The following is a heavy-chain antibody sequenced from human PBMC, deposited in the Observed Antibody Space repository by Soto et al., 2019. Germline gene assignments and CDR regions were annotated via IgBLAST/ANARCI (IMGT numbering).Heavy chain of an antibody. CDR2: INAGNGNT. Sequence: QVQLVQSGAEVTKPGASVKASCKASGYTFTSYAMHWVRQAPGQRLEWMGWINAGNGNTKYSQKFQGRVTITRDTSASTAYMELSSLRSEDTAVYYCAGSTRILRAFDIWGQGTMVTVSS. J-gene: IGHJ3*02. V-gene: IGHV1-3*01. CDR1: GYTFTSYA. D-gene: IGHD2-2*01. CDR3: AGSTRILRAFDI.